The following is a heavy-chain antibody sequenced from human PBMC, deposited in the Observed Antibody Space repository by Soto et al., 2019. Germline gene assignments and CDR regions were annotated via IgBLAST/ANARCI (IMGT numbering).Heavy chain of an antibody. CDR2: IIPIFGTA. CDR1: GGTFSSYA. V-gene: IGHV1-69*01. D-gene: IGHD3-9*01. Sequence: GASVKVFCKASGGTFSSYAISWVRQAPGQGLEWMGGIIPIFGTANYAQKFQGRVTITADESTSTAYMELSSLRSEDTAVYYCARGQDILTGYYVPTYYYYGMDVWGQGTTVTVSS. CDR3: ARGQDILTGYYVPTYYYYGMDV. J-gene: IGHJ6*02.